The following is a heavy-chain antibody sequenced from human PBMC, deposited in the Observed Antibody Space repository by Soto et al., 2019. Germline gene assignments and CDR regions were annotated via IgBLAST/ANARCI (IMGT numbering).Heavy chain of an antibody. CDR3: ARDTVRTIFGVVTDY. V-gene: IGHV1-18*01. D-gene: IGHD3-3*01. J-gene: IGHJ4*02. CDR1: GYTFTIYG. CDR2: ISAYNGNT. Sequence: ASVKVSCKASGYTFTIYGISWVRQASGQGLEWMGWISAYNGNTNYAQKLQGRVTMTTDTSTSTAYMELRSLRSDDTAVYYCARDTVRTIFGVVTDYWGQGTLVTVSS.